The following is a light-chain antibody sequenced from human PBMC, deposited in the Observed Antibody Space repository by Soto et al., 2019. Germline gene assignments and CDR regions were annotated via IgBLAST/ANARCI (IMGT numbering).Light chain of an antibody. CDR3: QQYDNWPPGTWA. J-gene: IGKJ1*01. CDR1: QSVSSN. Sequence: EIVMTQSPATLSVSPGERATLSCRASQSVSSNLAWYQQKPGQAPRLLMYGASTRATGIPARFSGSGSGTGFSLTISSLQSEDFAVYYCQQYDNWPPGTWAFGQGTKVEIK. CDR2: GAS. V-gene: IGKV3-15*01.